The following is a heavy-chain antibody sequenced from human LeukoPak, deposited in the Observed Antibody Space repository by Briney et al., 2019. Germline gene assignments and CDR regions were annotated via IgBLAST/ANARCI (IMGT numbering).Heavy chain of an antibody. CDR1: GYTFSIYN. J-gene: IGHJ4*02. V-gene: IGHV1-46*01. Sequence: ASVNVSCKASGYTFSIYNMHWVRQAPGQGLEWMGIINPSGGSTTNAQKFQGRVTMTRDTSTVYMELSSLRSEDTAVYYCAREGVAATGLDYWGQGTLVTVSS. CDR3: AREGVAATGLDY. CDR2: INPSGGST. D-gene: IGHD6-13*01.